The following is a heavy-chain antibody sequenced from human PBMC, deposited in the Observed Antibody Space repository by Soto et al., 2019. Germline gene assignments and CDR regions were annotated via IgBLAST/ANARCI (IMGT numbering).Heavy chain of an antibody. CDR2: ISSSSRTI. Sequence: ESGGGLVQPGGSLRLSCAASGFTFSSYSMHWVRQAPGKGLEWVSYISSSSRTIYYADSVKGRFTISRDNAKNSLYLQMNSLRAEDTALYYCAREGWPFDYWGQGTLVTVSS. CDR3: AREGWPFDY. CDR1: GFTFSSYS. J-gene: IGHJ4*02. V-gene: IGHV3-48*01.